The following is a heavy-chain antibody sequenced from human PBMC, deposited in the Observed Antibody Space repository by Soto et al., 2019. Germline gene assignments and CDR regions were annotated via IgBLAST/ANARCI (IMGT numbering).Heavy chain of an antibody. CDR3: ASLPVAAVAFDI. CDR2: IIPILGIV. D-gene: IGHD6-19*01. CDR1: GGTFSSYI. V-gene: IGHV1-69*02. Sequence: QVQLVQSGAEVKKPGSSVKVSCKASGGTFSSYIISWVRQAPGQGLEWMGRIIPILGIVKYAQKFQGRVTIAADKSTSTSYMERSSLRSVDTAVYYCASLPVAAVAFDIWGQGTMVTVSS. J-gene: IGHJ3*02.